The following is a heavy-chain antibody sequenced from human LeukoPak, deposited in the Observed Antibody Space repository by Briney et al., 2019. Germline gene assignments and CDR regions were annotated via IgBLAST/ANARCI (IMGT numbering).Heavy chain of an antibody. CDR2: MNPNSGNT. D-gene: IGHD5-12*01. Sequence: ASVKVSCKASGYTFTSYDINWVRQAPGQGLEWMGWMNPNSGNTGYAQKFQGRVTMTRNTSISTAYMELSSLRSEDTAVYYCARGSWVATNLPDWGQGTLVTVSS. CDR1: GYTFTSYD. J-gene: IGHJ4*02. V-gene: IGHV1-8*01. CDR3: ARGSWVATNLPD.